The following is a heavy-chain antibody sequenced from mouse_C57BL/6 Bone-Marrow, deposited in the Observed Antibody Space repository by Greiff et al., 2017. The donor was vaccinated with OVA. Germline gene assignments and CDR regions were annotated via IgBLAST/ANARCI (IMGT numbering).Heavy chain of an antibody. V-gene: IGHV1-54*01. D-gene: IGHD2-1*01. J-gene: IGHJ4*01. CDR2: INPGSGGT. Sequence: VKLMESGAELVRPGTSVKVSCKASGYAFTNYLIEWVKQRPGQGLEWIGVINPGSGGTNYNEKFKGKATLTADKSSSTAYMQLSSLTSEDSAVYFCAILYYGNLYAMDYWGQGTSVTVSS. CDR3: AILYYGNLYAMDY. CDR1: GYAFTNYL.